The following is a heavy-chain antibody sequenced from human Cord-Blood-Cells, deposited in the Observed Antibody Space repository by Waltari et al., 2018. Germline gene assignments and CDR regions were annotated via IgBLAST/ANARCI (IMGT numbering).Heavy chain of an antibody. Sequence: QVQLVQSGAEVKKPGSSVKVSCKASGGTFSSYALSWVRQAPGQGLEWMGGIIPIFGTANYAQKFQGRVTITADKSTSTAYMELSSLRSEDTAVYYCARGFLGRWSWNDAYDYWGQGTLVTVSS. CDR3: ARGFLGRWSWNDAYDY. V-gene: IGHV1-69*06. CDR1: GGTFSSYA. CDR2: IIPIFGTA. D-gene: IGHD1-1*01. J-gene: IGHJ4*02.